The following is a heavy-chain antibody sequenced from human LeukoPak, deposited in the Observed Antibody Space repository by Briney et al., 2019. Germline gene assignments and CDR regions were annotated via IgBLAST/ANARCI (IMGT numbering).Heavy chain of an antibody. J-gene: IGHJ6*03. D-gene: IGHD6-13*01. Sequence: SVKVSCKASGGTFSSYAISWVRQAPGQGLEWMGGIIPIFGTANYAQKFQGRVTITADESTSTAYMELSSLRSEDTAVYYCARDLVKQQPVKDYYYYMDVWGKGTTVTVSS. CDR2: IIPIFGTA. V-gene: IGHV1-69*01. CDR3: ARDLVKQQPVKDYYYYMDV. CDR1: GGTFSSYA.